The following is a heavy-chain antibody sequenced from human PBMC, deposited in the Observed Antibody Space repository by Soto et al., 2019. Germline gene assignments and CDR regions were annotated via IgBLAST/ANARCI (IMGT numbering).Heavy chain of an antibody. CDR2: IIPILGIA. CDR1: GGTFSSYT. V-gene: IGHV1-69*02. Sequence: GASVKVSCTASGGTFSSYTISWVRQAPGQGLEWMGRIIPILGIANYAQKFQGRVTITADKSTSTAYMELSSLRSEDTAVYYCARPGENTISLDYWGQGTLVTVSS. J-gene: IGHJ4*02. CDR3: ARPGENTISLDY. D-gene: IGHD3-3*01.